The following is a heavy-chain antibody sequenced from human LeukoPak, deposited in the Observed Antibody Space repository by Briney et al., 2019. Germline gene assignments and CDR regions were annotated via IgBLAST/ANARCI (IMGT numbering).Heavy chain of an antibody. Sequence: SETLSLTCTVSGGSISSYYWSWIRQPPGKGLEWIGYIYYSGSTNYNPSLKSRVTISVDTSKNQLSLKLSSVTAADTAVYYCARGYSSSWYRGWFDPWGQGTLVTVSS. J-gene: IGHJ5*02. CDR2: IYYSGST. CDR1: GGSISSYY. V-gene: IGHV4-59*01. D-gene: IGHD6-13*01. CDR3: ARGYSSSWYRGWFDP.